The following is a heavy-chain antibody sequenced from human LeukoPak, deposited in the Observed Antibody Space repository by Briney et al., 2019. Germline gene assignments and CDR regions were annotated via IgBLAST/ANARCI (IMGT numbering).Heavy chain of an antibody. CDR2: IEQDGSEK. V-gene: IGHV3-7*01. CDR3: ARDQVGIFDY. CDR1: EFSFSDYW. J-gene: IGHJ4*02. Sequence: GGSLRLSCAGSEFSFSDYWMHWVRQAPGKGLEWVANIEQDGSEKNYVDSVKGRFTISRDNAKKSLHLQLNSLRAEDTAVYYCARDQVGIFDYWGQGTLVTVSS. D-gene: IGHD1-26*01.